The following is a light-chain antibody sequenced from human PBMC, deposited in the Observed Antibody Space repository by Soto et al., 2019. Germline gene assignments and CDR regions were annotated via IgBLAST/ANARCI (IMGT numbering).Light chain of an antibody. CDR3: SSYAGRYTYV. J-gene: IGLJ1*01. CDR2: DVS. V-gene: IGLV2-11*01. CDR1: SSDVGAYNY. Sequence: QSVLTQPASVSGSPGQAITISCSGTSSDVGAYNYVSWYQQYPGKAPKLIIYDVSERPSGVPDRFSGSKSGSTASLTISGLQTEDEADYYCSSYAGRYTYVFGTGTKVTVL.